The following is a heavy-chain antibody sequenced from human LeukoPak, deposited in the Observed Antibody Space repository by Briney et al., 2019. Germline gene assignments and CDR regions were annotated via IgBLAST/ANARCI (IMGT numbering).Heavy chain of an antibody. V-gene: IGHV4-34*01. CDR3: ARRPRSSRLYSSSWAAHFDY. CDR1: GGSFSGYY. J-gene: IGHJ4*02. CDR2: INHSGST. D-gene: IGHD6-13*01. Sequence: SETLSLTCAVYGGSFSGYYWSWIRQPPGKGLEWIGEINHSGSTNYNPSLKSRVTISVDTSKNQFSLKLSSVTAADTAVYYCARRPRSSRLYSSSWAAHFDYWGQGTLVTVSS.